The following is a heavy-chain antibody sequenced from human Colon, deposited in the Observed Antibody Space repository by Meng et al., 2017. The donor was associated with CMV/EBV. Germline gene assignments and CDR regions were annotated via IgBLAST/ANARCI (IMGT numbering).Heavy chain of an antibody. J-gene: IGHJ6*02. Sequence: GGSLRLSCAVSGFTVANTFMTWVRQAPGKGLEWVSLSYNDGSTYYADSVKGRFTISRDTAKNTVYLRMNSLRPDDSAVYYCASTGCNNTNCPEDYYYYYGLGVWGQGTPVTVSS. CDR3: ASTGCNNTNCPEDYYYYYGLGV. V-gene: IGHV3-53*01. D-gene: IGHD2-2*01. CDR1: GFTVANTF. CDR2: SYNDGST.